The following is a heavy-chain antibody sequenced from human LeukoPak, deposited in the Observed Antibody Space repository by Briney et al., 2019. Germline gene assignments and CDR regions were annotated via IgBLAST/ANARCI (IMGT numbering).Heavy chain of an antibody. D-gene: IGHD3-10*01. J-gene: IGHJ5*02. Sequence: GSSVKVSCKASGGTFSSYAISWVRQAPGQGLEWMGGIIPIFGTANYAQKFQGRVTITADESTSTAYMELSSLRSEDTAVYYCARRTYYYGSGSYYWFDPWGQGTLVTVSS. CDR2: IIPIFGTA. CDR1: GGTFSSYA. V-gene: IGHV1-69*01. CDR3: ARRTYYYGSGSYYWFDP.